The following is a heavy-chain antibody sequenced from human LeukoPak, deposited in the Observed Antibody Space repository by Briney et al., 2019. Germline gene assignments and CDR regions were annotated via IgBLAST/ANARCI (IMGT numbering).Heavy chain of an antibody. CDR1: GYTFTGYY. D-gene: IGHD3-22*01. V-gene: IGHV1-2*02. CDR3: ARERGYYYDSSGHIGDY. Sequence: GASVKVSCKASGYTFTGYYMHWVRQAPGQGLEWMGWINPNSGGTNYAQKFQGRVTMTRDTSISTAYMELSRLRSDDTAVYYCARERGYYYDSSGHIGDYWGQGTLVTVSS. CDR2: INPNSGGT. J-gene: IGHJ4*02.